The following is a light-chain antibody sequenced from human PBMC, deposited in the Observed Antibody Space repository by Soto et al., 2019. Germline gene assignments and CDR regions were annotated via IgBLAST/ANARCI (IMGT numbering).Light chain of an antibody. V-gene: IGKV3-15*01. Sequence: EIVMTQSPATLSVSPGERATLSCMASQSVSSNLAWYQQKPGQAPRLLIYGASTRATGIPARFSGSGSGTEFTLTISSLQSEDVAVYYCQQYNNWPRTFGQGTKVDIK. CDR2: GAS. J-gene: IGKJ1*01. CDR1: QSVSSN. CDR3: QQYNNWPRT.